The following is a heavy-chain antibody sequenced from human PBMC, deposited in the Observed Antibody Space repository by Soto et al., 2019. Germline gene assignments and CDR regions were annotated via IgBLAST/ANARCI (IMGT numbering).Heavy chain of an antibody. Sequence: GGSLRLSCAASGFTFSSYSMNWVRQAPGKGLEWVSYISSGSSTIYYADSVKGRFTISRDNAKNSLYLQMNSLRDEDTAVYYCARDLGVYGDYDYYYYYYGMDVWGQGTTVTVSS. D-gene: IGHD4-17*01. CDR1: GFTFSSYS. CDR2: ISSGSSTI. J-gene: IGHJ6*02. CDR3: ARDLGVYGDYDYYYYYYGMDV. V-gene: IGHV3-48*02.